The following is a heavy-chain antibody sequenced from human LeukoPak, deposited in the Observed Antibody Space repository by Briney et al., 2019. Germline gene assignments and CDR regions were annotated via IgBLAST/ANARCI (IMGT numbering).Heavy chain of an antibody. CDR2: INPNSGGT. V-gene: IGHV1-2*02. CDR1: GYTFTDYY. Sequence: ASVKVSCKASGYTFTDYYMHWVRQAPGQGLEWMGWINPNSGGTNYAQKLQGRVTMTTDTSTSTAYMELRSLISDDAAVYYCARGDDYGDYWGLYWGQGTLVTVSS. J-gene: IGHJ4*02. D-gene: IGHD4-17*01. CDR3: ARGDDYGDYWGLY.